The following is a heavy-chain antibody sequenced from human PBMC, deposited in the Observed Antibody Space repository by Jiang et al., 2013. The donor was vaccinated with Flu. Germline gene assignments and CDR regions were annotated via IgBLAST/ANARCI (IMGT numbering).Heavy chain of an antibody. CDR2: VHYSGGT. V-gene: IGHV4-39*07. J-gene: IGHJ4*02. D-gene: IGHD3-16*01. CDR1: DDSITNTNYY. CDR3: AREANWGHSFYFDY. Sequence: GPGLVKPSETLSLTCTVSDDSITNTNYYWGWIRQPPGKGLEWIGNVHYSGGTFYNPSLKSRVTVSLDTSKNQFSLKVSSVTAADTAVYYCAREANWGHSFYFDYWGQGNPSHRLL.